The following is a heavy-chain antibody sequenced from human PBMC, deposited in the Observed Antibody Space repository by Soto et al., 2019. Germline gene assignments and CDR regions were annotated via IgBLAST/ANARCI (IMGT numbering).Heavy chain of an antibody. CDR1: GGSISSSSYY. J-gene: IGHJ5*02. CDR2: IYYSGST. V-gene: IGHV4-39*01. CDR3: ATSNWFDP. Sequence: PSETLSLTCTVSGGSISSSSYYWGWIRQPPGKGLEWIGYIYYSGSTYYNPSLKSRVTISVDTSKNQFSLKLNSVTAADTAVYYCATSNWFDPWGQGTLVTVPQ.